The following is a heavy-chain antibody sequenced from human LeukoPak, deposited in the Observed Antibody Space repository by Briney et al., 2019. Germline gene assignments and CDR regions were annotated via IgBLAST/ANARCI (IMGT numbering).Heavy chain of an antibody. CDR3: ARGALRMIVVVNPLLIY. Sequence: ASVKVSCKASGYTFTGYYMHWVRQAPGQGLEWMGWINPNSGGTNYAQKFQGRVTMTRDTSISTAYMELSRLRSDDTAAYYCARGALRMIVVVNPLLIYWGQGTLVTVSS. CDR2: INPNSGGT. CDR1: GYTFTGYY. V-gene: IGHV1-2*02. D-gene: IGHD3-22*01. J-gene: IGHJ4*02.